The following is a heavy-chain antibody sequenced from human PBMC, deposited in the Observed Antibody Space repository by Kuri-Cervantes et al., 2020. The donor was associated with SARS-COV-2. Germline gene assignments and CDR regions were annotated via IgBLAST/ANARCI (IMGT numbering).Heavy chain of an antibody. CDR1: GFNFDDHG. CDR2: ISWNGGIT. Sequence: GGSLRLSCAASGFNFDDHGMSWVRQAPGKGLEWVSGISWNGGITGYADSVKGRFTISRDNAKNSLYLQMNSLRVEDTAVYYCTREHLYYDFWRWAEYFQHWGQGTLVTVSS. CDR3: TREHLYYDFWRWAEYFQH. V-gene: IGHV3-20*04. D-gene: IGHD3-3*01. J-gene: IGHJ1*01.